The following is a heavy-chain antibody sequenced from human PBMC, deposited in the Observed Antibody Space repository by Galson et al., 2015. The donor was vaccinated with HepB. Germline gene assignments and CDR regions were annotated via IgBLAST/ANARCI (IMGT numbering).Heavy chain of an antibody. J-gene: IGHJ4*02. V-gene: IGHV1-69*13. CDR2: IIPISGTT. D-gene: IGHD3-3*01. CDR1: GGTFSSNA. CDR3: ARDGTRLAGFWSGNYYYFAY. Sequence: SVKVSCKASGGTFSSNAISWVRQAPGQGLEWMGGIIPISGTTNYAQKFQGRVTISADESTSTAYMELSSLRSEDTAVYYCARDGTRLAGFWSGNYYYFAYWGQGTLVTVSS.